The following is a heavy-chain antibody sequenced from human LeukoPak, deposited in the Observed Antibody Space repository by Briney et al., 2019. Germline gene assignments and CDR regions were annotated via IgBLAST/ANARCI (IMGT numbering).Heavy chain of an antibody. CDR3: ARDDIAVAGKDY. CDR1: GFTFDDYA. V-gene: IGHV3-9*01. CDR2: ISWNSGSI. D-gene: IGHD6-19*01. J-gene: IGHJ4*02. Sequence: GGPLRLSCAASGFTFDDYAMHWVRQAPGKGLEWVSGISWNSGSIGYADSVKGRFTISRDNSKNTVYLQMNTLRAEDTAVYYCARDDIAVAGKDYWGQGTLVTVSS.